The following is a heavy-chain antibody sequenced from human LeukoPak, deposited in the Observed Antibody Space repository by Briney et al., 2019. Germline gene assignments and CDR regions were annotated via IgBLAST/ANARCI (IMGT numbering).Heavy chain of an antibody. J-gene: IGHJ4*02. CDR1: GFTFSSYA. CDR3: ARGALRTEAFDY. Sequence: GGSLRLSCAASGFTFSSYAMHWVRQAPGKGLEWVAVISYDGGNKYYADSVKGRFTISRDNSKNTLYLQMNSLRAEDTAVYYCARGALRTEAFDYWGQGTLVTVSS. CDR2: ISYDGGNK. V-gene: IGHV3-30*04. D-gene: IGHD3/OR15-3a*01.